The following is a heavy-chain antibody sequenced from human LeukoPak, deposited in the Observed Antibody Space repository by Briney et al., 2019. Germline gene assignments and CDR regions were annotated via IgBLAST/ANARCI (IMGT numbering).Heavy chain of an antibody. J-gene: IGHJ6*02. V-gene: IGHV3-48*03. CDR2: ISSSGSTI. CDR3: AMTTVTTQYYGMDV. CDR1: GFTFSSYE. Sequence: GGSLRLSCAASGFTFSSYEMNWVRQAPGKGLEWVSYISSSGSTIYYADSVKGRFTISRDNAKNSLYLQMNSLRAEDTAVYYCAMTTVTTQYYGMDVWGQGTTVTVSS. D-gene: IGHD4-17*01.